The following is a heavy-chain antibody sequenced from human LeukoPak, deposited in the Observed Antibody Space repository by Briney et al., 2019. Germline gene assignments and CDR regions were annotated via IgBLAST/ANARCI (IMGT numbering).Heavy chain of an antibody. CDR1: GFTFSDFW. J-gene: IGHJ4*02. Sequence: GGSLRLSCVASGFTFSDFWMSWVRQAPGQGLEGVASINQDEREKRFVDSVKGRFTISRDNTKNSLFLQMNSLRAEDTAVYFCARDGCTSTTCSTLGGFNHWAQGTLVTVSS. V-gene: IGHV3-7*01. CDR3: ARDGCTSTTCSTLGGFNH. D-gene: IGHD2-8*01. CDR2: INQDEREK.